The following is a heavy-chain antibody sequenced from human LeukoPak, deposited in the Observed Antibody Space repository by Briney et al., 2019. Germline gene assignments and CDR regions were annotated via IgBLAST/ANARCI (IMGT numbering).Heavy chain of an antibody. CDR2: ISAGNGNT. CDR1: GYTFTSYA. CDR3: ARDRGSSWYGTFDY. D-gene: IGHD6-13*01. Sequence: GASVKVSCKASGYTFTSYAMPWVRQAPGQRLEWMGWISAGNGNTKYSQKFQGRVTITRNTSASTAYMELSSLRSEDTAVYYCARDRGSSWYGTFDYWGQGTLVTVSS. J-gene: IGHJ4*02. V-gene: IGHV1-3*01.